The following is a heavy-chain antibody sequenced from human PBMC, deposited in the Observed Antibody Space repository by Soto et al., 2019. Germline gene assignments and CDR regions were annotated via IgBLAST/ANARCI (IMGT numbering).Heavy chain of an antibody. D-gene: IGHD3-16*02. J-gene: IGHJ4*02. Sequence: GGSLRLSCAASGFSFSKYGLHWVRQAPGKGLEWVAVMSYGGSNEYYADSVKGRFTISRDNSKKTLYLQMNSLRAEDTAVYYCGKEIYEYVWGTYRSAYDYWGQGTLVTVSS. CDR1: GFSFSKYG. CDR2: MSYGGSNE. V-gene: IGHV3-30*18. CDR3: GKEIYEYVWGTYRSAYDY.